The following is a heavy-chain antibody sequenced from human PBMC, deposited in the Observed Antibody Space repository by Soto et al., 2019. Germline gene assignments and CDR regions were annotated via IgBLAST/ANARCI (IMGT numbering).Heavy chain of an antibody. V-gene: IGHV1-18*01. CDR3: ARDRGVAPPVAGNTHYYYYMDV. J-gene: IGHJ6*03. D-gene: IGHD6-19*01. CDR1: GYSFTNYG. Sequence: QDQLVQSGGEVKKPGASVKVSCKASGYSFTNYGITWVRQAPGQGFEWMGWISAYNGDTNYAQKLQGRVTMTTDASPSKAYLELRSLRSDDTAVYYCARDRGVAPPVAGNTHYYYYMDVWGKGTTVTVSS. CDR2: ISAYNGDT.